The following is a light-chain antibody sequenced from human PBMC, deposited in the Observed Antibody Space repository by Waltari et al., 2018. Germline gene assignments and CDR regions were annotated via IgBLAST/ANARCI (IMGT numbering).Light chain of an antibody. J-gene: IGLJ3*02. V-gene: IGLV2-8*01. CDR2: DVS. CDR1: SSDLGRYKS. Sequence: QSALTQPPSASGSPGQSVTSSCTGTSSDLGRYKSVAWYQQHPGKAPKLIIYDVSKRPSGVSDRFSGSKSGSTASLTVSGLQAEDGADYYCSSYGGSNNFVLFGGGTKLTVL. CDR3: SSYGGSNNFVL.